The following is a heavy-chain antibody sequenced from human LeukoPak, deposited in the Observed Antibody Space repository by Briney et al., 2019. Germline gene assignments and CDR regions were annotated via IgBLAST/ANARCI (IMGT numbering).Heavy chain of an antibody. CDR2: IYDSGST. Sequence: PSQTLSLTCTVSGGSSQGGGNYWSWIRQHPGKGLEWIGYIYDSGSTDYNPSLKSRVTISLDKTKNQFSLKVNSVTAADTAVYYCAREGVMHQAFDIWGQGTLVTVSS. J-gene: IGHJ3*02. CDR1: GGSSQGGGNY. V-gene: IGHV4-31*03. CDR3: AREGVMHQAFDI. D-gene: IGHD2-21*01.